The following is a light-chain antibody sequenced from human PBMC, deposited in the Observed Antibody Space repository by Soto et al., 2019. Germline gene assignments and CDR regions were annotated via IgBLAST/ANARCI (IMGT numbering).Light chain of an antibody. CDR3: GTWDSSLSAVV. V-gene: IGLV1-51*01. CDR1: SSNIGNNY. J-gene: IGLJ2*01. Sequence: QSVLTQPPSVSAAPGQTVTISCSGRSSNIGNNYVSWYQQLPGTAPKVLIYDNNKRPSGIPDRFSGSKSGTSATLGITGLQTGDEADYYCGTWDSSLSAVVFGGGTKLTVL. CDR2: DNN.